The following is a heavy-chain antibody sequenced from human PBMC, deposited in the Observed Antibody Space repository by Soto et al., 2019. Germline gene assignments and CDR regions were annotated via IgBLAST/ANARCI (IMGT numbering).Heavy chain of an antibody. Sequence: QVQLHESGPGLVKPSETLSLTCNVSGDSIGRFYWSWIRQSAEKGLEWIGRVYSTGVTAYNPALKGRVTISLDRSNNHVSLEMNSVTAADTAVYFCARDLSGTGLDIWGRGTRVTVSS. CDR2: VYSTGVT. D-gene: IGHD1-26*01. CDR1: GDSIGRFY. J-gene: IGHJ6*02. CDR3: ARDLSGTGLDI. V-gene: IGHV4-4*07.